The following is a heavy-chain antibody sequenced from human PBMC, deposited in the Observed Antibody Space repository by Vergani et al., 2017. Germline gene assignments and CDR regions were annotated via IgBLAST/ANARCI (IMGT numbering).Heavy chain of an antibody. CDR3: ARGGWLVPDV. V-gene: IGHV4-61*01. CDR2: ISYSGDT. CDR1: GGSFNSGSYY. D-gene: IGHD2-21*02. Sequence: QVQLQESGPGLVKPSQTLSLTCTVSGGSFNSGSYYWSWLRQPPGQGLEWIGYISYSGDTNCAPSLKSRVSISLDTSKNQFSLQVNSVTPSDTAVYYCARGGWLVPDVWGQGTLVTVSS. J-gene: IGHJ4*02.